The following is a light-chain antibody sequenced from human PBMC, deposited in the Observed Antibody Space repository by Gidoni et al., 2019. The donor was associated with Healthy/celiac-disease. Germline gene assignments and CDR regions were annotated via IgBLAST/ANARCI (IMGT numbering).Light chain of an antibody. CDR1: SSDVGGYNY. Sequence: SALTQPASVSGSPCQSITISRTGTSSDVGGYNYVSWYQQHPGKAPKLMIYDVSNRPSVVSNRFSGSKSGNTASLTISGLQAEDEADYYCSSYTSSSTRVFGGGTKLTVL. CDR3: SSYTSSSTRV. V-gene: IGLV2-14*03. J-gene: IGLJ2*01. CDR2: DVS.